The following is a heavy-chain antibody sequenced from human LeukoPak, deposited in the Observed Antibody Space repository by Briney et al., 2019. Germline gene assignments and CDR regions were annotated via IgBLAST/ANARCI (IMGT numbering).Heavy chain of an antibody. CDR3: ARDGVGEVPAAIEYFQH. V-gene: IGHV3-30*02. Sequence: PGGSLRLSCAASGFIFSTYGMHWVRQAPGMGLEWVAFIRSDGSYKYYADSVKGRFTISRDNSKNTLYLQMNSLRAEDTAVYYCARDGVGEVPAAIEYFQHWGQGTLVTVSS. D-gene: IGHD2-2*02. CDR1: GFIFSTYG. J-gene: IGHJ1*01. CDR2: IRSDGSYK.